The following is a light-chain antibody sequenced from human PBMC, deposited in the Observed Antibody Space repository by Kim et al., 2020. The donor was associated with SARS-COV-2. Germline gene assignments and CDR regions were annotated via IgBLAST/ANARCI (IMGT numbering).Light chain of an antibody. CDR3: SSYTSSTTRV. J-gene: IGLJ2*01. CDR2: DVT. Sequence: GHSFTIACTGTNRDVGAYNYVSWYQQHPGKAPKLIIYDVTYRPSGVSDRFSGSKAGNTASLTIFGLQAEDEADYYCSSYTSSTTRVFGGGTQLTVL. CDR1: NRDVGAYNY. V-gene: IGLV2-14*03.